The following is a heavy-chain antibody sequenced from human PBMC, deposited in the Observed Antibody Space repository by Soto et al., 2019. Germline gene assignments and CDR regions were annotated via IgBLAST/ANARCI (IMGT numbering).Heavy chain of an antibody. Sequence: PSETLSLTCSVSGDSVSNINNYWTWIRQHPGKGLEWIGYKYSGGAIYYHPSLKTRLMISLDTAKNQFSLKLSSVTAADTAVYFCAHSSDGYNFDSWGQGTLVTVSS. CDR3: AHSSDGYNFDS. V-gene: IGHV4-31*02. D-gene: IGHD2-15*01. CDR2: KYSGGAI. J-gene: IGHJ4*02. CDR1: GDSVSNINNY.